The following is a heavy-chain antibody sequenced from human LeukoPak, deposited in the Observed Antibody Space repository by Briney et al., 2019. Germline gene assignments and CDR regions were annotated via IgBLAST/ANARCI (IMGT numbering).Heavy chain of an antibody. CDR2: INPDGNKK. CDR1: GLTFSSSW. CDR3: AKDYSSGWYGNY. J-gene: IGHJ4*02. D-gene: IGHD6-19*01. Sequence: PGGSLRLSCAVSGLTFSSSWMDWVRQAPGKGLEWVASINPDGNKKYSADSVKGRFTISRDNSKNTLYLQMSSLRAEDTAVYYCAKDYSSGWYGNYWGQGTLVTVSS. V-gene: IGHV3-7*03.